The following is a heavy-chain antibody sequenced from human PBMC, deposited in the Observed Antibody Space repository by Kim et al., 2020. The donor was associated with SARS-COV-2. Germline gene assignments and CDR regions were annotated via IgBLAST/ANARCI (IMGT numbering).Heavy chain of an antibody. J-gene: IGHJ6*02. CDR3: ARVQGSGSWAMDV. D-gene: IGHD3-10*01. CDR1: GFTFSTHW. V-gene: IGHV3-7*03. CDR2: IKEDGSEK. Sequence: GGSLRLFCAASGFTFSTHWMSWVRQVPGKGLEWVANIKEDGSEKYYVDSLKGRFMISRDNSKNSLYLEMNSLSAEDTAVYYCARVQGSGSWAMDVWGQGTTVTVSS.